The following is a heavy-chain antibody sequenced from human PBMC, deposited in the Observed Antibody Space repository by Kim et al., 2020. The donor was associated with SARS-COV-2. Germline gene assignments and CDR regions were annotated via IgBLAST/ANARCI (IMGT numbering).Heavy chain of an antibody. V-gene: IGHV3-7*01. CDR2: IKQDGSEK. J-gene: IGHJ2*01. D-gene: IGHD3-10*01. CDR3: ARADVALLWFGQNVHWYFDL. Sequence: GGSLRLSCAASGFTFSSYWMSWVRQAPGKGLEWVANIKQDGSEKYYVDSVKGRFTISRDNAKNSLYLQMNSLRAEDTAVYYCARADVALLWFGQNVHWYFDLWGRGTLVTVSS. CDR1: GFTFSSYW.